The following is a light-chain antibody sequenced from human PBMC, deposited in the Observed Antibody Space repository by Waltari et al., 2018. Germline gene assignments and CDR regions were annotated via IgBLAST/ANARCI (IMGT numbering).Light chain of an antibody. J-gene: IGKJ2*01. V-gene: IGKV3-15*01. Sequence: ETVMTQSQGTLSVSPGESATLSCRASQNVNSHLAWYQQKFGQAPRLLIYGASNRAIGIPARFSGSGSGTEFTLTINSLQSEDFAVYYCQQYNNGPPGTFGQGTKVEFK. CDR1: QNVNSH. CDR3: QQYNNGPPGT. CDR2: GAS.